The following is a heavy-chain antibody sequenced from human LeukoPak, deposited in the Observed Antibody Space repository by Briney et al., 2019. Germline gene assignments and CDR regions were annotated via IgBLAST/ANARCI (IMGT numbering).Heavy chain of an antibody. CDR3: AKVRIRGVSYDDC. V-gene: IGHV3-23*01. J-gene: IGHJ4*02. Sequence: PAGSLRLSCAASGFTFSSYAMTWVRQAPGKGLEWVSTISGSGVTYYVDSVKGRFTVPRDNSKSTLYLQMNSLRAEDTAVYYCAKVRIRGVSYDDCWGQGTLVTVSS. CDR2: ISGSGVT. CDR1: GFTFSSYA. D-gene: IGHD3-10*01.